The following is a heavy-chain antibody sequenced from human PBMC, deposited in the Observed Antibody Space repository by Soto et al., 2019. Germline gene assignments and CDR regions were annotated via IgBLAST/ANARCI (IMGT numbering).Heavy chain of an antibody. CDR2: FIPVYRTL. V-gene: IGHV1-69*01. CDR1: GGSFGTSA. J-gene: IGHJ4*02. D-gene: IGHD3-3*01. CDR3: ATGVIWIGYFTVDS. Sequence: QVQLVQSGAEVKKPGSSVEVSCKASGGSFGTSAINWVRQTPGQGLEWLGGFIPVYRTLNYAQKFQGRVTITADESTGTAYMTLSSLASADTAVYYCATGVIWIGYFTVDSWGQGTRVTVSS.